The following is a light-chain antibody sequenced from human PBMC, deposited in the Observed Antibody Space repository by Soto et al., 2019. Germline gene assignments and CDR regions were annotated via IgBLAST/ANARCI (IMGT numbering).Light chain of an antibody. V-gene: IGLV3-21*02. Sequence: SSELTQPPSVSVAPGQTATITCGGNNIGSKSVHWYQQKPGQAPVLVVYDDSDRPSGIPEQFSGSNSGNTATLTISRVEAGDEADYYCQVWDGSSDHVIFGGGTKLTVL. CDR1: NIGSKS. CDR3: QVWDGSSDHVI. J-gene: IGLJ2*01. CDR2: DDS.